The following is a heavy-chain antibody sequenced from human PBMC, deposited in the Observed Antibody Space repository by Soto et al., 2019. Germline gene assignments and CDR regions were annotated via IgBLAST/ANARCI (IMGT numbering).Heavy chain of an antibody. CDR2: ISGSGGST. D-gene: IGHD3-10*01. Sequence: GGSLRLSCAASGFTFSSYAMSWVRQAPGKGLEWVSAISGSGGSTYYADSVKGRFTISRDNSKNTLYLQMNSLRAEDTAVYYCARTATVLWFGARPDAFDVWGQGTMVTVSS. J-gene: IGHJ3*01. CDR3: ARTATVLWFGARPDAFDV. V-gene: IGHV3-23*01. CDR1: GFTFSSYA.